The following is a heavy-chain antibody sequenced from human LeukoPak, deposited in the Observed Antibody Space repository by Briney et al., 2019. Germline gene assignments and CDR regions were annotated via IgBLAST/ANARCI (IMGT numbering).Heavy chain of an antibody. V-gene: IGHV4-30-2*01. Sequence: PSETLSLTCTVSGGSISSGGYYWSWIRQPPGKGLEWIGYIYHSGSTYYNPSLKSRVTISVDRSKNQFSLKLSSVTAADTAVYYCAVSSSPPLLDFDYWGQGTLVTVSS. CDR2: IYHSGST. J-gene: IGHJ4*02. CDR1: GGSISSGGYY. D-gene: IGHD6-6*01. CDR3: AVSSSPPLLDFDY.